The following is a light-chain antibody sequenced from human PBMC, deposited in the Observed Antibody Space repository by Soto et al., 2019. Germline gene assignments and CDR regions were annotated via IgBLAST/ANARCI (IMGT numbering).Light chain of an antibody. CDR1: QGISRS. CDR3: QQLNSYPPWT. V-gene: IGKV1-9*01. Sequence: DIQLTQSPSFLPASVGDRVTITCRASQGISRSLAWYQQKPGKAPELLIYTASTLQSGVPSRFSGSGSGTEFTHTISSLQPEDFATYYCQQLNSYPPWTFGQGTKVEIK. CDR2: TAS. J-gene: IGKJ1*01.